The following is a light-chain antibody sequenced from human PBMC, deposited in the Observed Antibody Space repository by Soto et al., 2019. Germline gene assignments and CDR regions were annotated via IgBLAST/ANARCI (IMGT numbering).Light chain of an antibody. Sequence: DIQVTQSPSTLSASVGDRVTITCRASQSVSSWLAWYQQKPGKAPHLLIYEASSLESGIPARFSASGTGTDFTLTISDVQPEDFAVYYCHQRQSWPRTFGQGTMADVK. CDR1: QSVSSW. J-gene: IGKJ1*01. CDR2: EAS. CDR3: HQRQSWPRT. V-gene: IGKV1-5*03.